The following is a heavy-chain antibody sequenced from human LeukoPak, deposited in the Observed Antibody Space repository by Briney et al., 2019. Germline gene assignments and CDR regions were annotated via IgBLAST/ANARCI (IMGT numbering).Heavy chain of an antibody. CDR2: INPNSGGT. J-gene: IGHJ4*02. D-gene: IGHD2-15*01. CDR1: GYTFTGYY. V-gene: IGHV1-2*02. CDR3: ARGGGYCSGGSCYSPFDY. Sequence: ASVKVSCKASGYTFTGYYMHWVRQAPGQGLEWRGWINPNSGGTNYAQKFQGRDTMTRDTSISTAYMELSRLRSDDPAVYYCARGGGYCSGGSCYSPFDYWGQGTLVTVSS.